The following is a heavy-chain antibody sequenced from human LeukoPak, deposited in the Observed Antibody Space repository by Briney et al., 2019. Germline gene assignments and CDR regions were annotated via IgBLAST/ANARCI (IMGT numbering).Heavy chain of an antibody. J-gene: IGHJ4*02. D-gene: IGHD2-2*01. Sequence: SETQSLTCTVSGASITSYYWNWIRQPPEKGLEWIGFIYYTGSTNYNPSLKSRVTISVDTSKNQFSLKLNSVTAADTAVYFCARVGGPAEYWGQGTLAIVSS. V-gene: IGHV4-59*01. CDR3: ARVGGPAEY. CDR1: GASITSYY. CDR2: IYYTGST.